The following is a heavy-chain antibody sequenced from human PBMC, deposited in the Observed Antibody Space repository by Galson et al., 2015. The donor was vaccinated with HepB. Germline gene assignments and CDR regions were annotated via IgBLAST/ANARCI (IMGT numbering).Heavy chain of an antibody. CDR1: GGILTNHA. CDR3: ARDMNGGTSWYEVYYNGMDV. D-gene: IGHD2-2*01. J-gene: IGHJ6*02. V-gene: IGHV1-69*13. CDR2: IIPIYGTV. Sequence: SVKVSCKASGGILTNHAITWVRQAPGEGLEWMGGIIPIYGTVAFAQKFEGRVKFSADESTGTAYMDLSSLTSDDTAVYYCARDMNGGTSWYEVYYNGMDVWGQGTTVTVSS.